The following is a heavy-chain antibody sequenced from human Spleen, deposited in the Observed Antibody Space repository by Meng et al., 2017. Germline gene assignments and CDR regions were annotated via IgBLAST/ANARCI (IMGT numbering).Heavy chain of an antibody. CDR2: IDPKNGDT. J-gene: IGHJ4*02. V-gene: IGHV1-2*06. CDR3: ARDEDISAAGKLFGDY. Sequence: QAALVQSGAEVQKPGASVKVSCKPSGYNFPDYYIHWVRQAPGQGLEWMGRIDPKNGDTHYAQKFQGRVTMTGDTSISTAYMDLSGLRSDDTAVYYCARDEDISAAGKLFGDYWGQGTLVTVSS. CDR1: GYNFPDYY. D-gene: IGHD6-13*01.